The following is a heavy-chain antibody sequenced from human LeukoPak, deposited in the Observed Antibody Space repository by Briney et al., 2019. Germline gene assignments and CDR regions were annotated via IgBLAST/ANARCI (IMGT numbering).Heavy chain of an antibody. D-gene: IGHD6-25*01. CDR1: GGSISSSSYY. Sequence: SETLSLTCTVSGGSISSSSYYWGWIRQPPGRGLEWIGSIYHSESTFYNPSLKSRVTISVDTSKNQFSLKLSSLTAADTAVYYCASRLAAAAAEYFQHWGQGTLVTVSS. V-gene: IGHV4-39*01. J-gene: IGHJ1*01. CDR3: ASRLAAAAAEYFQH. CDR2: IYHSEST.